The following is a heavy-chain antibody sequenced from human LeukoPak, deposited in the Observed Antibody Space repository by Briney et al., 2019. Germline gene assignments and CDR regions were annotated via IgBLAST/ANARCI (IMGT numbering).Heavy chain of an antibody. J-gene: IGHJ4*02. D-gene: IGHD2-15*01. CDR1: GFTFSSYG. CDR3: ARQHCSGGDCYFFD. CDR2: IWYDGNNK. V-gene: IGHV3-33*01. Sequence: GGSLRLSCAASGFTFSSYGMHWARQAPGKGLEWVALIWYDGNNKYYADSVKGRFTISRDNSKNTLYLQLNSLRAEDTAVYYCARQHCSGGDCYFFDWGQGTLVTVSS.